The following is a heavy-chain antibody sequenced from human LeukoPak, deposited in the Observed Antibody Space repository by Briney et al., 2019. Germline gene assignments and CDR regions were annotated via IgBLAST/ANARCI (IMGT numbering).Heavy chain of an antibody. V-gene: IGHV3-21*01. Sequence: GGSLRLSCAASGFTFSSYTMNWVCQAPGKGLEWVSSISSSSSYMYYADSVKGRFTISRDNAKNSLYLQMNSLRAEDTAVYYCAVTIPAGNWFDPWGQGTLVTVSS. CDR3: AVTIPAGNWFDP. D-gene: IGHD2-2*01. CDR2: ISSSSSYM. CDR1: GFTFSSYT. J-gene: IGHJ5*02.